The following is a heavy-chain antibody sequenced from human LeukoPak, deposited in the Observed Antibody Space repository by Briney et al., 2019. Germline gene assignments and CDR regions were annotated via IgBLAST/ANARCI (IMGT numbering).Heavy chain of an antibody. J-gene: IGHJ4*02. D-gene: IGHD1-1*01. CDR1: GFTFSSYG. Sequence: GGSLRLSCAASGFTFSSYGMSWVRQAPGKGLEWVSCISTSSIYIYNADSVKGRFTISRDNAKNSLYLQMNSLRAEDTAVYYCARDQDWNDRGGLDYWGQGTLVTVSS. CDR3: ARDQDWNDRGGLDY. V-gene: IGHV3-21*01. CDR2: ISTSSIYI.